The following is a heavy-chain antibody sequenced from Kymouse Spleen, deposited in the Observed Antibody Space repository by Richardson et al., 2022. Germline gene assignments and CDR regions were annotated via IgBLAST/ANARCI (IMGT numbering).Heavy chain of an antibody. CDR3: AKERIVVVPAAMNYGMDV. CDR1: GFTFSSYG. D-gene: IGHD2-2*02. J-gene: IGHJ6*02. V-gene: IGHV3-30*18. CDR2: ISYDGSNK. Sequence: QVQLVESGGGVVQPGRSLRLSCAASGFTFSSYGMHWVRQAPGKGLEWVAVISYDGSNKYYADSVKGRFTISRDNSKNTLYLQMNSLRAEDTAVYYCAKERIVVVPAAMNYGMDVWGQGTTVTVSS.